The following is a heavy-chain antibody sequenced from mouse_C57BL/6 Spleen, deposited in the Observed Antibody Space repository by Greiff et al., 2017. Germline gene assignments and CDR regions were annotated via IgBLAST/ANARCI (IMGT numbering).Heavy chain of an antibody. CDR3: ARPYDYPHYYAMDY. Sequence: QVQLQQSGAELVKPGASVKMSCKASGYTFTSYWITWVKQRPGQGLEWIGDIYPGSGSTNYNEKFKSKATLTVDTSSSTAYMQLSSLTSEDSAVYYCARPYDYPHYYAMDYWGQGTSVTVSS. J-gene: IGHJ4*01. CDR2: IYPGSGST. V-gene: IGHV1-55*01. CDR1: GYTFTSYW. D-gene: IGHD2-4*01.